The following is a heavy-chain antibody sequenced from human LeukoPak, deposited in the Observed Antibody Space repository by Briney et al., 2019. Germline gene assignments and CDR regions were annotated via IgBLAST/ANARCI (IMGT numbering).Heavy chain of an antibody. CDR1: GGTFSSYA. V-gene: IGHV1-69*13. D-gene: IGHD1-1*01. J-gene: IGHJ3*02. Sequence: ASVKVSCKASGGTFSSYAISWVRQAPGQGLEWMGGIIPIFGTANYAQKFQGRVTITADESTSSAYMELSSLRSEDTAVYYCAREAVRAGTPPGAFDIWGQGTMVTVSS. CDR2: IIPIFGTA. CDR3: AREAVRAGTPPGAFDI.